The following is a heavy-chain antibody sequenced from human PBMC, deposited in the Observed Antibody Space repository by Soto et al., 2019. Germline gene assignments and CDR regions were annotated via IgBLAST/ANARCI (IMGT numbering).Heavy chain of an antibody. V-gene: IGHV5-51*01. Sequence: GESLKISCKGSGYTFSGFWIGWVRQMPGKGLEWMGIIYPDDSNTRYSPSFQGQVTMSADKSVSTAYLQWSSLKASDTAMYYCAAPKQLSMGYYYGMDVWGQGTTVTVSS. J-gene: IGHJ6*02. CDR1: GYTFSGFW. CDR2: IYPDDSNT. D-gene: IGHD2-2*01. CDR3: AAPKQLSMGYYYGMDV.